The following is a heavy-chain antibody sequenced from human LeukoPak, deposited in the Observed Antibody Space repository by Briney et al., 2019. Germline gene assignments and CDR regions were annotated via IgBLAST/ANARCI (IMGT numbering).Heavy chain of an antibody. CDR1: GFTFSSYG. CDR2: MWYDGSTK. D-gene: IGHD1-26*01. CDR3: ARDKASGSSYGGSFHF. V-gene: IGHV3-33*01. Sequence: GGSLRLSCAASGFTFSSYGMHWVRQAPGKGLEWVAVMWYDGSTKYYADSVKGRFTISRDNSKNTLYLQMNSLRVEDTAVYYCARDKASGSSYGGSFHFWGQGTMVTVSS. J-gene: IGHJ3*01.